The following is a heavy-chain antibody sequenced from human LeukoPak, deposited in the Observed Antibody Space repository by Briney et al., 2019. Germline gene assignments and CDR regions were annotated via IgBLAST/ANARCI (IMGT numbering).Heavy chain of an antibody. V-gene: IGHV3-48*02. J-gene: IGHJ4*02. CDR1: GFTFSSYS. CDR3: ARGRILYSSSWTDFDY. CDR2: ISSSSSTI. D-gene: IGHD6-13*01. Sequence: GGSLRLSCAASGFTFSSYSMNWVRQAPGKGLEWVSYISSSSSTICYADSVKGRFTISRDNAKNSLYLQMNSLRDEDTAVYYCARGRILYSSSWTDFDYWGQGTLVTVSS.